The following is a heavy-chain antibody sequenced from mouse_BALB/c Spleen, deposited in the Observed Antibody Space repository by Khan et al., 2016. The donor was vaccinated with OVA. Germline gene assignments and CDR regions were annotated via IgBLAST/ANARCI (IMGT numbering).Heavy chain of an antibody. CDR3: ARAYYYGAWFAY. V-gene: IGHV2-9*02. CDR2: IWAGGST. Sequence: QVQLKESGPGLVAPSQSLSITCTVSGFSLTTYGVHWVRQPPGKGLEWLGVIWAGGSTNYNSALMSRLSISKDNFQSHTFFIMHRLQTDDTDMYCCARAYYYGAWFAYWGQGTLVTVSA. D-gene: IGHD1-1*01. J-gene: IGHJ3*01. CDR1: GFSLTTYG.